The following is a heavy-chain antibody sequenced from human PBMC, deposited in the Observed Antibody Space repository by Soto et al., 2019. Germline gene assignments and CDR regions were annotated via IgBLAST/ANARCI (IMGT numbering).Heavy chain of an antibody. Sequence: QITLKESGPPLVRPAQPLTLTCAFSGFSLTTTRMGVAWIRQPPGKALEWLALIYWDDDKRYSPSPKNRHTVSKDTSTNRVVLTITNISPDDTGTYFCAHAGDFDLLSFDRWGPGTLVTVSS. D-gene: IGHD2-15*01. CDR1: GFSLTTTRMG. CDR3: AHAGDFDLLSFDR. CDR2: IYWDDDK. J-gene: IGHJ4*02. V-gene: IGHV2-5*02.